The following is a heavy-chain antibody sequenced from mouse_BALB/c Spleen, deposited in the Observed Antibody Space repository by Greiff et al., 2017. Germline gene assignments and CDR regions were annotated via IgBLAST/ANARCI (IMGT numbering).Heavy chain of an antibody. CDR1: GFTFSDYY. CDR3: ARGYGDYFAWFAY. CDR2: ISDGGSYT. Sequence: EVQVVESGGGLVKPGGSLKLSCAASGFTFSDYYMYWVRQTPEKRLEWVATISDGGSYTYYPDSVKGRFTISRDNAKNNLYLQMSSLKSEDTAMYYCARGYGDYFAWFAYWGQGTLVTVSA. D-gene: IGHD2-13*01. J-gene: IGHJ3*01. V-gene: IGHV5-4*02.